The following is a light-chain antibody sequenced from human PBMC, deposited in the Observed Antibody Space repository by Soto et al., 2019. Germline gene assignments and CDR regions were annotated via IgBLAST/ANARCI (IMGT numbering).Light chain of an antibody. Sequence: QSALTQPASVSGSPGQSITISCTGTSSDIGTYNLVSWYQHYPGKAPKLLIYEVSHRPSGVSNRFSGSKSGNTASLTISGLQAEDEADYYCSSYTTSTTLVVFGTGTKLTVL. V-gene: IGLV2-14*02. CDR2: EVS. J-gene: IGLJ1*01. CDR1: SSDIGTYNL. CDR3: SSYTTSTTLVV.